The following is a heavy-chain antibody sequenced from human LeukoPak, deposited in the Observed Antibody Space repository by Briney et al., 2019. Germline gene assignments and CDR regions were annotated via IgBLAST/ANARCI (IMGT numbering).Heavy chain of an antibody. CDR1: GGSIISYY. V-gene: IGHV4-59*08. J-gene: IGHJ3*02. CDR2: IYYSGRT. CDR3: ARHGGTVAINDAFDI. D-gene: IGHD1/OR15-1a*01. Sequence: PSETLSLTCTVSGGSIISYYWSWIRQPPGKGLEWIGYIYYSGRTSYNPSLKNRVTISVDKSNNQFSLKLDSVTAADTAVYYCARHGGTVAINDAFDIWGQGTMVTVSS.